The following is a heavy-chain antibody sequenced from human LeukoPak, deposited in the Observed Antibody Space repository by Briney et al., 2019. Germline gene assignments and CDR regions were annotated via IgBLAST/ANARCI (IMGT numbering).Heavy chain of an antibody. CDR2: ISDSVIT. CDR1: GGSINNYF. D-gene: IGHD3-10*01. J-gene: IGHJ6*03. CDR3: ARGGEFGDFMDV. V-gene: IGHV4-59*01. Sequence: SETLSLTSTVSGGSINNYFWSWIRQSPGKELEWIGYISDSVITNYNPSLKSRVTMSVDPSKNQFSLKLTSVTAADTAVYYCARGGEFGDFMDVWGKGTTVTVSS.